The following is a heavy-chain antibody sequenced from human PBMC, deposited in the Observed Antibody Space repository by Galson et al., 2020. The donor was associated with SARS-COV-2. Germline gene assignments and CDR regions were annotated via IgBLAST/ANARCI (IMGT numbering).Heavy chain of an antibody. CDR2: ISYDGRNK. CDR1: GFTFRSYA. CDR3: ARDIADYGMDV. Sequence: PGGSLRLSCAASGFTFRSYAMHWVRQAPGQGLEWVAVISYDGRNKYYAASVKGRFTISRDNSKNTLYLQMNSLRAEDTAVDYCARDIADYGMDVWGQGTTVTVSS. J-gene: IGHJ6*02. V-gene: IGHV3-30*04. D-gene: IGHD6-13*01.